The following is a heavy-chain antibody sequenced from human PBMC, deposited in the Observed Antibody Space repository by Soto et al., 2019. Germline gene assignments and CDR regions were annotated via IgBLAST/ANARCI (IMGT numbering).Heavy chain of an antibody. Sequence: QVQLVESGGGVVQPGRSLRLSCAASGFTFSSYSMHWVRQAPGKGLEWVAVISYDGSNKYYEDSLKGRFTISRDNSKNTLYLQMNSLRPEDTAVYYCARGFEYSSSSTFAGRTYYFDYWGQGTLVTVSS. CDR2: ISYDGSNK. J-gene: IGHJ4*02. V-gene: IGHV3-30-3*01. CDR3: ARGFEYSSSSTFAGRTYYFDY. CDR1: GFTFSSYS. D-gene: IGHD6-6*01.